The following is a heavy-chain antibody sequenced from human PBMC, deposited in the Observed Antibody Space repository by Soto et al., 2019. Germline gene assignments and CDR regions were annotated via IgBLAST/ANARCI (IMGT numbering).Heavy chain of an antibody. CDR3: ARDSAGTYYYDSSGDEAFDI. CDR2: IYYSGST. J-gene: IGHJ3*02. D-gene: IGHD3-22*01. Sequence: PSDTQSLTCTFSGFSLSRRVDYWRWIRRHPGKGLEWIGYIYYSGSTYYNPSLKSRVTISVDTSKNQFSLKLSSVTAADTAVYYCARDSAGTYYYDSSGDEAFDIWGQGTMVTVSS. CDR1: GFSLSRRVDY. V-gene: IGHV4-31*03.